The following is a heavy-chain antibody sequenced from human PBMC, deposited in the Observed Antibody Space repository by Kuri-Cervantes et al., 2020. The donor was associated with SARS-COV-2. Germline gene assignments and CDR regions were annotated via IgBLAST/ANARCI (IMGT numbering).Heavy chain of an antibody. Sequence: ASVKVSCKASGYTFTSYDINWVRQATGQGLEWMGWMNPNSGNTGYAQKFQGRVTMTRNTSISTAYMELSSLRSEDTAVYYCARGLIHGYYYYMDVWGKGTTVTVSS. CDR1: GYTFTSYD. CDR2: MNPNSGNT. CDR3: ARGLIHGYYYYMDV. V-gene: IGHV1-8*01. J-gene: IGHJ6*03.